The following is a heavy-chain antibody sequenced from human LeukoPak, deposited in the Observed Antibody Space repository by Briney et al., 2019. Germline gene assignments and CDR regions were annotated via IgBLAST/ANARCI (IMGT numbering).Heavy chain of an antibody. CDR3: AKGPLIRNWFDP. J-gene: IGHJ5*02. D-gene: IGHD2-21*01. CDR1: GFTFSSYG. CDR2: IRYDGSNK. V-gene: IGHV3-30*02. Sequence: GGALRLSCAASGFTFSSYGMHWVRQAPGKGLEWVAFIRYDGSNKYYADSVKGRFTISRDNSKNTLYLQMNSLRAEDTAVYYCAKGPLIRNWFDPWGQGTLVTVSS.